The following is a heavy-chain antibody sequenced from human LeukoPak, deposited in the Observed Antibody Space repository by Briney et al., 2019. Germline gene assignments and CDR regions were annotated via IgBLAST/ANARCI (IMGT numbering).Heavy chain of an antibody. Sequence: VASVKVSCKASGYTFTSYDINWVRQATGQGLEWMGWMNPNSGNTGYGQKFQGRVTITRNTSISTAYMELSSLRSEDTAVYYCARVGPSPYFDYWGQGTLVTVSS. CDR1: GYTFTSYD. J-gene: IGHJ4*02. V-gene: IGHV1-8*03. D-gene: IGHD3/OR15-3a*01. CDR3: ARVGPSPYFDY. CDR2: MNPNSGNT.